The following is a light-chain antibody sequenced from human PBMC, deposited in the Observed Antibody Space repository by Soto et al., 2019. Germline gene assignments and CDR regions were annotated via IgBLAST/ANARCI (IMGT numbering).Light chain of an antibody. CDR1: QSVTSNS. CDR3: QQYGSSGA. Sequence: EIVLTQFPGTLSLSPGEIATLSCRASQSVTSNSLAWYQQKVGRAPRLLIYGASSRATGIPDRFSGSGSGTDFTLTISRLEPEDFAVYYCQQYGSSGAFGQGTKVDIK. CDR2: GAS. J-gene: IGKJ1*01. V-gene: IGKV3-20*01.